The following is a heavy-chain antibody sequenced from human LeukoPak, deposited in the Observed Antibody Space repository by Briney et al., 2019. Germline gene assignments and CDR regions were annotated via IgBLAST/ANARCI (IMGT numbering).Heavy chain of an antibody. CDR3: AKGAGSSCFDY. Sequence: GGSLRLSCAASGFAFSTYAVSWVRQAPRKGLEWVSSISASGGGTYYADSVKGRFTISRDNSKITLYPQMNTLRADDTAVYYCAKGAGSSCFDYWGQGTLVTVSS. J-gene: IGHJ4*02. V-gene: IGHV3-23*01. D-gene: IGHD6-13*01. CDR2: ISASGGGT. CDR1: GFAFSTYA.